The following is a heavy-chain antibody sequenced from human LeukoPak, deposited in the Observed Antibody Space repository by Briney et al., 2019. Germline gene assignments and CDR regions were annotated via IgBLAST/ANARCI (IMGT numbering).Heavy chain of an antibody. CDR1: GYTFPSYF. V-gene: IGHV1-46*01. CDR2: INPTGGST. D-gene: IGHD6-6*01. CDR3: ARTAARRFDY. Sequence: ASVKVSCKASGYTFPSYFMHWVRQAPGQGLEWMGIINPTGGSTTYAQKFQGRVTMTRDTSTSTVYMELSSLRSDDTAVYYCARTAARRFDYWGRGTLVTVSS. J-gene: IGHJ4*02.